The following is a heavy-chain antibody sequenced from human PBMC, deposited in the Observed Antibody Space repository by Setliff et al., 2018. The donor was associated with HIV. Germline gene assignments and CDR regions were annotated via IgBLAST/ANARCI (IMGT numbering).Heavy chain of an antibody. J-gene: IGHJ6*03. Sequence: GGSLRLSCAASGVTVSKNYMSWVRQAPGKGLEWASVIYTGGATFYADSVKARFTISRDNSRNTLYLQMSSLRAEDTAVYYCVKARVDGDYYYYYYMDVWGKGTTVTVSS. CDR3: VKARVDGDYYYYYYMDV. CDR1: GVTVSKNY. D-gene: IGHD4-17*01. V-gene: IGHV3-66*02. CDR2: IYTGGAT.